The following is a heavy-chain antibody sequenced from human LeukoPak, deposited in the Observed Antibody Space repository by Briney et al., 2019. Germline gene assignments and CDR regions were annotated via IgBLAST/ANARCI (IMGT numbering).Heavy chain of an antibody. CDR1: GGTFSSYA. J-gene: IGHJ5*02. Sequence: ASVKVSCKASGGTFSSYAISWVRQAPGQGLEWMGGIIPIFGTANYAQKFQGRVTITADESTSTAYMELSSLRSEDTAVYYCARGQKYYYGSGSSSLYNWFDPWGQGTLVTVSS. D-gene: IGHD3-10*01. CDR3: ARGQKYYYGSGSSSLYNWFDP. CDR2: IIPIFGTA. V-gene: IGHV1-69*01.